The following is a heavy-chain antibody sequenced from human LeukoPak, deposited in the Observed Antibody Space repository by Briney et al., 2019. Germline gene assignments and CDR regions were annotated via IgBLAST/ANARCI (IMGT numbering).Heavy chain of an antibody. J-gene: IGHJ3*02. CDR1: GFTFSSYS. CDR3: ARGAQSTPLNAFDI. V-gene: IGHV3-21*01. CDR2: ISSSSSYI. Sequence: GGALRLSCAASGFTFSSYSMNWVRQAPGKGVEWVSSISSSSSYIYYADSVKGRFTISRDNAKNSLYLQMNSLRAEDTAVYYCARGAQSTPLNAFDIWGQGTMVTVSS.